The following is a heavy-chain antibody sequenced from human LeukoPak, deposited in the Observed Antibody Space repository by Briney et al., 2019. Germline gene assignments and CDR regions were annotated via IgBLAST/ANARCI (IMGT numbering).Heavy chain of an antibody. CDR1: GFTFSDYY. J-gene: IGHJ4*02. D-gene: IGHD6-13*01. Sequence: GGSLRLPCAASGFTFSDYYMSWIRQAPGKGLEWVSYISSSGSTIYYADSVKGRFTISRDNAKNSLYLQMNSLRAEDTAVYYCARDRDYSSSCPDYWGQGTLVTVSS. CDR2: ISSSGSTI. CDR3: ARDRDYSSSCPDY. V-gene: IGHV3-11*01.